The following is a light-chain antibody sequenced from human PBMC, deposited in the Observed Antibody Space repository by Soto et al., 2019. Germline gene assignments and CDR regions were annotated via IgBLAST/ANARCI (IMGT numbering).Light chain of an antibody. CDR2: DAS. V-gene: IGKV3-11*01. J-gene: IGKJ5*01. CDR1: QSVSSY. Sequence: EIVLTQSPATLSLSPGERATLSCRASQSVSSYLAWYQQKPGQAPRLLIYDASNRATDIPARFSGSGSWTAVTLTISSLEPEDFAVYYCQQLAFGQGTRLEIK. CDR3: QQLA.